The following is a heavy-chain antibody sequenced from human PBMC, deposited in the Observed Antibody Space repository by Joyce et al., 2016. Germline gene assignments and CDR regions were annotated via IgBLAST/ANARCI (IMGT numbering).Heavy chain of an antibody. J-gene: IGHJ4*02. CDR3: ARRGSYHDY. Sequence: EVQLVESGGGLVQPGGSLRLSCAATGFTFTSYWMTWVRQTPGKGLEWVGNIKEDGSEQYYVDSVKGRFTISRDNAKNSVHLQMNNLRVEDTAVYYCARRGSYHDYWGQGTLVTVSS. CDR2: IKEDGSEQ. D-gene: IGHD1-26*01. V-gene: IGHV3-7*03. CDR1: GFTFTSYW.